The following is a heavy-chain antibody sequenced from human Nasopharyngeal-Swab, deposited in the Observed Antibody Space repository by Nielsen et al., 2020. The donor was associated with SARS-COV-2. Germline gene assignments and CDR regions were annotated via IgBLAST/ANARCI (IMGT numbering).Heavy chain of an antibody. Sequence: VRQPPGKGLEWVANIKQDGSEKYYVDSVKGRFTISRDNAKNSLYLQMNSLRAEDTAVYYCARVWGDIVVVPAAILADYYGMDVWGQGTTVTVSS. V-gene: IGHV3-7*03. D-gene: IGHD2-2*01. J-gene: IGHJ6*02. CDR2: IKQDGSEK. CDR3: ARVWGDIVVVPAAILADYYGMDV.